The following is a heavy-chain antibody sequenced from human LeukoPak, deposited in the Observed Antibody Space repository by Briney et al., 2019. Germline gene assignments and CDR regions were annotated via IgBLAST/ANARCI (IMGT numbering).Heavy chain of an antibody. V-gene: IGHV7-4-1*02. D-gene: IGHD2-8*01. J-gene: IGHJ4*02. Sequence: GASVKVSCKASGYTFTDYYLHWVRQAPGQGLEWMGWINTNTGNPTYAQGFTGRFVFSLDTSDNTAYLQISSLQAEDTAVYYCASFFCTSGLCYYLDYWGQGTLVTVSS. CDR1: GYTFTDYY. CDR3: ASFFCTSGLCYYLDY. CDR2: INTNTGNP.